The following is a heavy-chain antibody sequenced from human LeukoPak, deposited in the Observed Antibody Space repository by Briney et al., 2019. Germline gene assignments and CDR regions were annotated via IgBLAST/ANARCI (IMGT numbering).Heavy chain of an antibody. CDR1: RHSFHSQW. D-gene: IGHD2-21*02. V-gene: IGHV5-51*01. Sequence: GESLKISCKGPRHSFHSQWIGWVRQMPGKGLEWMGIIYPDDSDTRYSPSFQGQITISADKSISTAYLQWNSLEASDSAIYYCARRGDSDFRIDWGQGTLVTVSS. J-gene: IGHJ4*02. CDR2: IYPDDSDT. CDR3: ARRGDSDFRID.